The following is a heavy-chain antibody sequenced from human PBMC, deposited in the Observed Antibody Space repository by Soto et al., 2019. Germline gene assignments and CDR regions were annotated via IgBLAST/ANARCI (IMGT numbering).Heavy chain of an antibody. J-gene: IGHJ4*02. Sequence: SVKVSCKASGYTFSSSPLHWVRQATGQRPEWMGWINTANDDTKYSQKFQDRVTLTRDTSASTAYMEVSSLTPEDTAVYYCARDEGVASGNWGQGTLVTVSS. CDR2: INTANDDT. D-gene: IGHD5-12*01. CDR3: ARDEGVASGN. V-gene: IGHV1-3*04. CDR1: GYTFSSSP.